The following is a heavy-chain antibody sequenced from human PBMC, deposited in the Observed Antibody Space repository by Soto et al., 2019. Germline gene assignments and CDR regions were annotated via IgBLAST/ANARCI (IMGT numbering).Heavy chain of an antibody. CDR2: IRSKAYGGTT. Sequence: GGSLRLSCTASGFTFGDYAMSWFRQAPGKGLEWVGFIRSKAYGGTTEYAPSLNGRFTISRDDSKSIAYLKMNGLKTEDTAVYYCTRAIAARHHWFDPWGQGTLVTVSS. D-gene: IGHD6-6*01. V-gene: IGHV3-49*03. J-gene: IGHJ5*02. CDR3: TRAIAARHHWFDP. CDR1: GFTFGDYA.